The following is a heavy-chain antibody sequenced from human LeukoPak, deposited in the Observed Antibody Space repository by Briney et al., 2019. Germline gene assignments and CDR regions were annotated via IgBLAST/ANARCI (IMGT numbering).Heavy chain of an antibody. CDR1: GGSISSYY. J-gene: IGHJ3*02. CDR2: IYYSGST. D-gene: IGHD4-23*01. CDR3: ARQVGDYGGKNPPNAFDI. V-gene: IGHV4-59*08. Sequence: PSETLSLTCTVSGGSISSYYWSWIRQPPGKGLEWIGYIYYSGSTNYNPSLKSRVTISVDTSKNQFSLKLSSVTAADTAVYYCARQVGDYGGKNPPNAFDIWGQGTMVTVSS.